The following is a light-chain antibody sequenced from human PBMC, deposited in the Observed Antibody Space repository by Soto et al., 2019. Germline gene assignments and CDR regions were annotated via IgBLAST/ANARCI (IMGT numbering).Light chain of an antibody. CDR3: RSYTSSSTLCV. V-gene: IGLV2-8*01. J-gene: IGLJ1*01. CDR2: EVI. Sequence: QSALTQPPSASGSPGQSVTISCTGSSSDVGGYEYVSWYQQHPGKAPKLIIYEVIKRPSGVPDRFSGSKSGNTASLTVSGLQAEDEADYYCRSYTSSSTLCVFGTGTKLTVL. CDR1: SSDVGGYEY.